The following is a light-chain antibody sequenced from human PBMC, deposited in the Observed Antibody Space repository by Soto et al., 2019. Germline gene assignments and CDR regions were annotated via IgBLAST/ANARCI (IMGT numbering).Light chain of an antibody. CDR1: QSISSW. V-gene: IGKV1-5*03. CDR2: EAS. CDR3: QQYNSYPLT. J-gene: IGKJ4*01. Sequence: DIQMTQSPSTLSASAGDRVTITCRASQSISSWLAWYQQKPGKAPKHLIHEASSLESGVPSRFSGSGSETEFTLTISSLQPDDFATYYCQQYNSYPLTFGGGTKVEIK.